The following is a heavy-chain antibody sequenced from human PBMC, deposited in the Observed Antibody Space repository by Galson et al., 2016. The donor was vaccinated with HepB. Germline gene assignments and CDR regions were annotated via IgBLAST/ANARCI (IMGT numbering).Heavy chain of an antibody. J-gene: IGHJ2*01. Sequence: SLRLSCAASGFTFNTDSMNWVRQAPGKGLEWVSYISSGSSTIYYADSVKGRFTMSRDNARNSLYLQMNSLRDEDTAVYYCARDGAARAYWYFDLWGRGTPVTVSS. CDR2: ISSGSSTI. CDR3: ARDGAARAYWYFDL. CDR1: GFTFNTDS. D-gene: IGHD6-6*01. V-gene: IGHV3-48*02.